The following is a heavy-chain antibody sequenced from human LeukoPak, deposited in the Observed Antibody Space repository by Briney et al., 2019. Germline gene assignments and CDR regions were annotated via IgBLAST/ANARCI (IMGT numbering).Heavy chain of an antibody. Sequence: GGSLRLSCAASGFTFSDYSMNWVRQAPGKGLEWISYIGIDSGNTNYADSVKGRFTISGDNSKNTLYLQLNSLRAEDTSVYYCARDSTYYYASGSSGPHYFDSWGQGTLVTVSS. J-gene: IGHJ4*02. D-gene: IGHD3-10*01. CDR1: GFTFSDYS. V-gene: IGHV3-48*01. CDR2: IGIDSGNT. CDR3: ARDSTYYYASGSSGPHYFDS.